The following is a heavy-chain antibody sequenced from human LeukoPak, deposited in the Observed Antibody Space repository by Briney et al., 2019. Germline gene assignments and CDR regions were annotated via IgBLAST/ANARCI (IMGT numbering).Heavy chain of an antibody. Sequence: PGGSLRLSCAASGFFVSNNYMSWVRQAPGKGLEWIENIYHSGSTYYNPSLKSRVTISVDTSKNQFSLKLSSVTAADTAVYYCARSRGFGELSSFDYWGQGTLVTVSS. V-gene: IGHV4-38-2*01. CDR1: GFFVSNNY. CDR3: ARSRGFGELSSFDY. D-gene: IGHD3-10*01. J-gene: IGHJ4*02. CDR2: IYHSGST.